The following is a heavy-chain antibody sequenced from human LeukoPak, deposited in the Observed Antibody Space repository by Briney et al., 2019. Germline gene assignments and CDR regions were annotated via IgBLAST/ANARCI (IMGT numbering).Heavy chain of an antibody. Sequence: GSLRLSFAASGFTFSSYAMSWVRQAPGKGLEWVSAISGSGGSTYYADSVKGRFTISRDNSKNTLYLQMYSLRAEDTAVYYCAKAQQKRITMIVVVIPRGYYYFDYWGQGTLVTVSS. CDR1: GFTFSSYA. CDR3: AKAQQKRITMIVVVIPRGYYYFDY. D-gene: IGHD3-22*01. V-gene: IGHV3-23*01. CDR2: ISGSGGST. J-gene: IGHJ4*02.